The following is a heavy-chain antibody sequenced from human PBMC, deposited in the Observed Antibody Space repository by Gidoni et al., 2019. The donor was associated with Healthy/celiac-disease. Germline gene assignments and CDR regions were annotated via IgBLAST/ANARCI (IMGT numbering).Heavy chain of an antibody. D-gene: IGHD2-15*01. J-gene: IGHJ4*02. V-gene: IGHV3-33*01. CDR2: LWYDGSNK. Sequence: QVQLVESGGGVVQPGRSLRLSCAASGFTFSSYGMHWVRQAPGKGLEWVAVLWYDGSNKYYADSVKGRFTISRDNSKNTLYLQMNSLRAEDTAVYYCARDSWAGYCSGGSCYSLDYWGQGTLVTVSS. CDR1: GFTFSSYG. CDR3: ARDSWAGYCSGGSCYSLDY.